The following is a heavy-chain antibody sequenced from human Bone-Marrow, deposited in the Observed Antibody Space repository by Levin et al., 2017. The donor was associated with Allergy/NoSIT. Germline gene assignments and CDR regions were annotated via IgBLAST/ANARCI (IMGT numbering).Heavy chain of an antibody. D-gene: IGHD1-26*01. CDR2: ISSSDTTI. Sequence: KAGGSLRLSCAASGFIFSDYYMTWIRQAPGKGLEWISYISSSDTTISYADSVRGRFTISRDNSRKSLFLQMNSLRAEDTAVYYCGRGARVSGGVLTWEPKKHYSYNGVDVWGQGTTVIVSS. J-gene: IGHJ6*02. V-gene: IGHV3-11*01. CDR3: GRGARVSGGVLTWEPKKHYSYNGVDV. CDR1: GFIFSDYY.